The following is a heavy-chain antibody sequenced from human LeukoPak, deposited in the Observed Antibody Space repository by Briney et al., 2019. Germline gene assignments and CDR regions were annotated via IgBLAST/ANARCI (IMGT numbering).Heavy chain of an antibody. CDR3: GRDRHWNQGNFDY. J-gene: IGHJ4*02. CDR2: INPNSGGT. V-gene: IGHV1-2*02. Sequence: ASVKVSCKAFGYTITGYYIHWVRQAPGQGLEWMGWINPNSGGTNSAQKFQGRVTMTRDTSIGTAYMELNRLTYDDTAVYYCGRDRHWNQGNFDYWGQGTLVTVSS. D-gene: IGHD1-1*01. CDR1: GYTITGYY.